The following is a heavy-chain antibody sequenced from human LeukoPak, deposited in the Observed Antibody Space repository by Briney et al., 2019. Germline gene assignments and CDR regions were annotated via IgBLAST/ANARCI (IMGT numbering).Heavy chain of an antibody. Sequence: GGSLRLSCAAPGFTFSSYSMNWVRQAPGKGLEWVSSISSSSSYIYYADSVKGRFTISRDNAKNSLYLQMNSLRAEDTAVYYCAQVYRGGTYYFDYWGQGTLVTVSS. V-gene: IGHV3-21*01. J-gene: IGHJ4*02. D-gene: IGHD1-26*01. CDR1: GFTFSSYS. CDR2: ISSSSSYI. CDR3: AQVYRGGTYYFDY.